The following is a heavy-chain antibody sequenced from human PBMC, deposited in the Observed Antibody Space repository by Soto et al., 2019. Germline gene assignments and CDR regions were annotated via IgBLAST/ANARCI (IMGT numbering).Heavy chain of an antibody. Sequence: GGSLRLSCAASGFTFSRYSMNWVRQAPGQGLEWVSSISSTTNYIYYGASMKGRFTICRDNAKNSLHQKMNSLTAEDTAVYYCARESEDLTSNFDYWGQGTLVTVSS. CDR1: GFTFSRYS. V-gene: IGHV3-21*06. J-gene: IGHJ4*02. CDR3: ARESEDLTSNFDY. CDR2: ISSTTNYI.